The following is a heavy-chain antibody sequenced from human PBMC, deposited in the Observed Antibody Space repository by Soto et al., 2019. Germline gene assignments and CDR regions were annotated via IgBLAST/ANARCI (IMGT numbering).Heavy chain of an antibody. D-gene: IGHD3-22*01. Sequence: EVQLVESGGGLVQPGGSLKLSCAASGFTFSGSAMHWVRQASGKGLEWVGRIRSKANSYATAYDASVKGSFTISRDDSKNTAYLPMNSLKTEDTAVYYCTSSALIDYYYSYGMDVWGQGTTVTVSS. CDR1: GFTFSGSA. V-gene: IGHV3-73*02. CDR2: IRSKANSYAT. CDR3: TSSALIDYYYSYGMDV. J-gene: IGHJ6*02.